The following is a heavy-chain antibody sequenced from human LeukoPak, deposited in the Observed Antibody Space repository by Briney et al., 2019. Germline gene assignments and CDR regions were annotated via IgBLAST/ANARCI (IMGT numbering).Heavy chain of an antibody. CDR3: ATAPYDSIGIFDY. CDR1: GFTFDDYA. V-gene: IGHV3-43D*03. J-gene: IGHJ4*02. CDR2: ISWDGDST. D-gene: IGHD3-22*01. Sequence: AAGSLRLSCAASGFTFDDYAMHWVRQAPGKGLECVSLISWDGDSTYYSDSVKGRFTISRDNNKNSLYLQMNSLRTEDTALYYCATAPYDSIGIFDYWGQGTLVTVSS.